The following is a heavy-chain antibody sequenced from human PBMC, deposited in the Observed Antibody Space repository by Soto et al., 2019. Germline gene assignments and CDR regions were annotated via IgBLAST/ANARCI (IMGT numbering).Heavy chain of an antibody. CDR3: ARGRRDCYNSVRDY. CDR2: IIPIFGTS. V-gene: IGHV1-69*12. CDR1: GGTFSSYA. J-gene: IGHJ4*02. D-gene: IGHD2-21*01. Sequence: QVQLVQSGAEVKKPGSSVKVSCKASGGTFSSYAINWVRQAPGQGLEWMGGIIPIFGTSNYAQKFQGRVTITADESTSKAYMELSSLRSEETAVYYCARGRRDCYNSVRDYWGQGTLVTVSS.